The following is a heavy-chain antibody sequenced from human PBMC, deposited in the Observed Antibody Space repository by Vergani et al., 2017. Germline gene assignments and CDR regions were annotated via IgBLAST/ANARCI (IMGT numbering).Heavy chain of an antibody. J-gene: IGHJ3*02. Sequence: EVQLVESGGGLVQPGGSLRLSCAASGFTVSSNYMSWVRQALGKGLEWVSVIYSGGSTYYADSVKGRFTISRHNSKNTLYRQMSSLGAGDTAVYYCARGGDEVAAGAVDIWGQGTMVTVSS. CDR2: IYSGGST. D-gene: IGHD2-15*01. CDR3: ARGGDEVAAGAVDI. CDR1: GFTVSSNY. V-gene: IGHV3-53*04.